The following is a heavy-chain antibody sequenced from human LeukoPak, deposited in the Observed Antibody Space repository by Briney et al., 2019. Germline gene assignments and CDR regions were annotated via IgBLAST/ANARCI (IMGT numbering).Heavy chain of an antibody. V-gene: IGHV3-43*02. CDR1: GFTFDDYA. D-gene: IGHD6-13*01. J-gene: IGHJ4*02. Sequence: GGSLRLSCAASGFTFDDYAMHWVRQAPGKGLEWVSLISGDGGSTYYADSVKGRFTISRDNSKNSLYLQMNSLRTEDTALYHCAKDMLPGIAAAGTGFDYWGQGTLVTVSS. CDR2: ISGDGGST. CDR3: AKDMLPGIAAAGTGFDY.